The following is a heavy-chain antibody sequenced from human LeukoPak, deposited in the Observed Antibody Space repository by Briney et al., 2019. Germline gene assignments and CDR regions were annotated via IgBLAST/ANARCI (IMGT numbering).Heavy chain of an antibody. CDR2: IIPIFGTA. CDR1: GGTFSSYA. J-gene: IGHJ3*02. CDR3: ATGPSFLRVGATTDAFDI. D-gene: IGHD1-26*01. Sequence: GSSVKVSCKATGGTFSSYAISWVRQAPGQGLEWMGRIIPIFGTANYAQKFQGRVTITTDESTSTAYMELSSLRSEDTAVYYCATGPSFLRVGATTDAFDIWGQGTMVTVSS. V-gene: IGHV1-69*05.